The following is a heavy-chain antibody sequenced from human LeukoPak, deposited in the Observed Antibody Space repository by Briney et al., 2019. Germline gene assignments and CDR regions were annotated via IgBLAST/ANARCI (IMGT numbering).Heavy chain of an antibody. CDR2: IRGSGGST. D-gene: IGHD2-2*01. Sequence: GGSLRLSCAASGSTFSSYAMSWVRQAPGKGLEWVSAIRGSGGSTYYADSVKGRFTISRDNSKNTLYLQMNSLRAEDTAVYYCAKGDAYQSTPDDYWGQGTLVTVSS. V-gene: IGHV3-23*01. CDR1: GSTFSSYA. J-gene: IGHJ4*02. CDR3: AKGDAYQSTPDDY.